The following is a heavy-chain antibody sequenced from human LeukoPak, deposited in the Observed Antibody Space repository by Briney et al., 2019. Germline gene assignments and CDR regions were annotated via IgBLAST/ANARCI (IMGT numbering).Heavy chain of an antibody. J-gene: IGHJ6*02. CDR1: GFTFSSYR. CDR3: ARDLLRARYGLDV. Sequence: PGGSLRLPCAASGFTFSSYRMNWVRQAPGKGLEWVSSISSTTSHIYYADSLRGRFTISRDNAKNSLYLQMNSLRAEDTAVYYCARDLLRARYGLDVWGQGTTVTVSS. V-gene: IGHV3-21*01. CDR2: ISSTTSHI.